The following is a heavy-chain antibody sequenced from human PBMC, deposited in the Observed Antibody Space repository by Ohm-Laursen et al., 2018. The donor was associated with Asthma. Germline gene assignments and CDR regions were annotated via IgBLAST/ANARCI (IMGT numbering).Heavy chain of an antibody. CDR1: GFTFSGSW. D-gene: IGHD2-2*01. CDR2: IKPDGSQT. CDR3: ATLSWYASYY. V-gene: IGHV3-7*01. J-gene: IGHJ4*02. Sequence: SLRLSCAASGFTFSGSWMIWVRQTPGKGLQWLAFIKPDGSQTYYADSLEGRFSISRDNSKNSLYLQMSSLRGEDTAIYYCATLSWYASYYWGQGTLVTVSS.